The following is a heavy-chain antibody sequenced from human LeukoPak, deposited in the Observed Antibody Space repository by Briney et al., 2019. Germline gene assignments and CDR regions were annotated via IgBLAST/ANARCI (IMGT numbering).Heavy chain of an antibody. CDR1: GFTFSSYW. Sequence: GGSLRLSCAASGFTFSSYWMSWVRQAPGKGLEWVANIKQDGSEKYYVDSVKGRFTIPRDNAENSLFLQMNSLRAEDTAVYYCARAQNPGIAAGGTDYWGQGTLVTVSS. CDR2: IKQDGSEK. J-gene: IGHJ4*02. V-gene: IGHV3-7*01. D-gene: IGHD6-13*01. CDR3: ARAQNPGIAAGGTDY.